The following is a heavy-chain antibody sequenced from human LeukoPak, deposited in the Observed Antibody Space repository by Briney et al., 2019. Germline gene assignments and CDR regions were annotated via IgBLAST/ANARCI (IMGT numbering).Heavy chain of an antibody. Sequence: GESLKIPCKAPGYSFTTSWIAWVRQMPGKGLEWMGIIYRGDSNTRYSPSFQGQVTISADKSISTAYLQWSSLKASDTAMYYCGTGDYYYYGMDVWGQGTTVTVSS. J-gene: IGHJ6*02. CDR1: GYSFTTSW. V-gene: IGHV5-51*01. CDR3: GTGDYYYYGMDV. CDR2: IYRGDSNT.